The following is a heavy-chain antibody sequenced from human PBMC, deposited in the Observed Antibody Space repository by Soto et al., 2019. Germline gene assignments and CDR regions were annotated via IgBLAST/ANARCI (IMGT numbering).Heavy chain of an antibody. CDR1: GYTFTSYG. J-gene: IGHJ5*02. Sequence: QVPLVQSGAEVKKPGASVKVSCNASGYTFTSYGISWVRQAPGQGLEWMGWIRAYNGNTNYAQKLQGRVTMTTDTSTRTAYMELRSLRSDDNAVYYCARATPGHRSNYNWFDPWGQGTLVTVSS. CDR3: ARATPGHRSNYNWFDP. CDR2: IRAYNGNT. V-gene: IGHV1-18*01. D-gene: IGHD1-1*01.